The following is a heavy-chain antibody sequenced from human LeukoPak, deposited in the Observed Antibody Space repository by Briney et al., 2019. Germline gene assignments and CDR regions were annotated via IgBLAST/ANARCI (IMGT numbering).Heavy chain of an antibody. D-gene: IGHD7-27*01. J-gene: IGHJ4*02. CDR1: GGSISSSSYY. CDR3: ASHLRTWGTYYFDY. Sequence: SETLSLTCTVSGGSISSSSYYWGWIRQPPGKGLEWIGSIYYSGSTYYNPSLKSRVTISVDTSKNQFSLKLSSVTAADTAVYYCASHLRTWGTYYFDYWGQGTLVTVSS. V-gene: IGHV4-39*01. CDR2: IYYSGST.